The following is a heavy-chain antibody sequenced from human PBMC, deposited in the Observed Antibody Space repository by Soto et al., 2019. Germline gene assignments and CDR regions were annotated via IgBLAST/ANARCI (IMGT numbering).Heavy chain of an antibody. Sequence: PSETLSLTCAVYGGSFSGYYWSWIRQPPGKGLEWIGEINHSGSTNYNPSLKSRVTISVDTSKNQFSLKLSSVTAADTAVYYCAGAVAGYYYYGMDVWGQGNSVT. CDR2: INHSGST. CDR3: AGAVAGYYYYGMDV. V-gene: IGHV4-34*01. J-gene: IGHJ6*02. CDR1: GGSFSGYY. D-gene: IGHD6-19*01.